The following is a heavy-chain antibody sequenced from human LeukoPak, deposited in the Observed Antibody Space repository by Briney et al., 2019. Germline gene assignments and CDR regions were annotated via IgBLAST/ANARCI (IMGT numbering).Heavy chain of an antibody. CDR2: VYYSGSS. J-gene: IGHJ6*02. CDR3: AKGQLVDYGMDV. CDR1: GDSISPYY. Sequence: SETLSLTCTVSGDSISPYYWSWIRQSPGKGLEWIGYVYYSGSSNYNPSLKSRVTISVDTSKNHFSLKLTSVTAADTAVYYCAKGQLVDYGMDVWGQGTTVTVSS. V-gene: IGHV4-59*01. D-gene: IGHD6-13*01.